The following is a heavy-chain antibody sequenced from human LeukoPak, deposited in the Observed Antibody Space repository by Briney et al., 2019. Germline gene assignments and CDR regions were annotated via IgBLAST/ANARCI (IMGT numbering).Heavy chain of an antibody. CDR1: GGSISCYY. Sequence: KSSETLPLTCAVSGGSISCYYWSWIRQPPGKGLEWIGYIYYSGSTNYNPSLKSRVTISVDTSKNQFSLKLSSVTAADTAVYYCTRGAGWLIDYWGQGILVTVSS. J-gene: IGHJ4*02. CDR2: IYYSGST. D-gene: IGHD3-16*01. CDR3: TRGAGWLIDY. V-gene: IGHV4-59*08.